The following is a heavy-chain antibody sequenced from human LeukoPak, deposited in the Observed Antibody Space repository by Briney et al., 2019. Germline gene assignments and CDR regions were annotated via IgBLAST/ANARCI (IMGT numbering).Heavy chain of an antibody. CDR1: GFTFSTYS. J-gene: IGHJ4*02. V-gene: IGHV3-21*01. Sequence: GGSLRLSCAASGFTFSTYSMNWVRQALGKGLEWVSSISTSSSYIFYADSVRGRFTISRDNSKNTLYLQMNSLRTEDTAVYYCRGSNSWYLDYWGQGTLVTVSS. CDR3: RGSNSWYLDY. CDR2: ISTSSSYI. D-gene: IGHD6-13*01.